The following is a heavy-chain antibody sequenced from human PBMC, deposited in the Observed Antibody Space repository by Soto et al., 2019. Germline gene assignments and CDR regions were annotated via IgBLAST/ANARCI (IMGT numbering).Heavy chain of an antibody. Sequence: QITLKESGPTLVKPTQTLTLTCTFSGFSLSTSGVAVGWIRQPPGKALEWLALIYWDDDKRYSPSLKSRLTITKDTSKNQVVLTMTNMDPVDTATYYCANRYPSIAARWFDPWGQGTLVTVSS. J-gene: IGHJ5*02. CDR2: IYWDDDK. CDR3: ANRYPSIAARWFDP. D-gene: IGHD6-6*01. CDR1: GFSLSTSGVA. V-gene: IGHV2-5*02.